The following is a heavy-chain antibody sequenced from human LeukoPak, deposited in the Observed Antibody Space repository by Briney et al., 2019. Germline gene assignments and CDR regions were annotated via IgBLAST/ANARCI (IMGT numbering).Heavy chain of an antibody. CDR2: INSDGSST. Sequence: PGGSLRLSCAASGFTFSSYWMHWVRQAPGKGLVWVSRINSDGSSTSYADSVKGRFTISRDNAKNTLYLQMNSLRAEDTAVYHCARGIRQQLAILSYWGQGTLVTVSS. CDR1: GFTFSSYW. CDR3: ARGIRQQLAILSY. J-gene: IGHJ4*02. D-gene: IGHD6-6*01. V-gene: IGHV3-74*01.